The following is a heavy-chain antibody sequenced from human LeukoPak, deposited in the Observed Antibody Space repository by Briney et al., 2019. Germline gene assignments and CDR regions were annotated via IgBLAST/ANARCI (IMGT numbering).Heavy chain of an antibody. CDR3: ARVRSWGAYAFDI. Sequence: ASVKVSCKASGYTFTGYYMHWVRQAPGQGLEWMGWINPNSGGTNYAQKFQGRVTMTRDTSISTAYMELSRLRSDDTAVYYCARVRSWGAYAFDIWGQGTMVTVSS. V-gene: IGHV1-2*02. CDR1: GYTFTGYY. CDR2: INPNSGGT. J-gene: IGHJ3*02. D-gene: IGHD3-16*01.